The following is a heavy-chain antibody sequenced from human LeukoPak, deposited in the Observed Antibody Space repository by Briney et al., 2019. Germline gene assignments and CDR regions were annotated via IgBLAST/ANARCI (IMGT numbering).Heavy chain of an antibody. CDR2: ISGSGGST. J-gene: IGHJ4*02. CDR1: GFTFGSYA. CDR3: AKDGGLIVPAAIFDY. V-gene: IGHV3-23*01. Sequence: GGSLRLSCAASGFTFGSYAMSWVRQAPGKGLEWVSAISGSGGSTYYADSVKGRFTISRDNSKSTLYLQMNSLRAEDTAVYYCAKDGGLIVPAAIFDYWGQGTLVTVSS. D-gene: IGHD2-2*01.